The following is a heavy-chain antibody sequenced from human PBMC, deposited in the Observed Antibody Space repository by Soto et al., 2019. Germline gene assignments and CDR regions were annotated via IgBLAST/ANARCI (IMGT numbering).Heavy chain of an antibody. D-gene: IGHD2-2*01. CDR2: INAGNGNT. CDR3: ASDLSDIVVVPAAPGRLYYYYGMDV. Sequence: ASVKVSCKASGYTFTSYAMHWVRQAPGQRLEWMGWINAGNGNTKYSQKFQGRVTITRDTSASTAYMELSSLRSEDTAVYYCASDLSDIVVVPAAPGRLYYYYGMDVWGQGTTVTVSS. CDR1: GYTFTSYA. V-gene: IGHV1-3*01. J-gene: IGHJ6*02.